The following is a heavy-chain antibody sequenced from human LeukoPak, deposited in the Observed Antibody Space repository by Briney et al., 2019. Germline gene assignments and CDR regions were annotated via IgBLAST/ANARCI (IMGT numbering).Heavy chain of an antibody. CDR1: GFTFDNYA. V-gene: IGHV3-9*03. CDR2: ISWNSGSI. Sequence: PGRSLRLSCAASGFTFDNYAMHWVRQAPGRGLEWVSGISWNSGSIVYVDSVKGRFTISRDNAKNSLHLQMDSLRPEDMALYYCVKDVFLGFCSGGSCYAHFDYWGQGTLVTVSS. CDR3: VKDVFLGFCSGGSCYAHFDY. D-gene: IGHD2-15*01. J-gene: IGHJ4*02.